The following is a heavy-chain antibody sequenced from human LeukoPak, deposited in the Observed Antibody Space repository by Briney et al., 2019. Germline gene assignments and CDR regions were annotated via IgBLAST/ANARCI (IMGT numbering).Heavy chain of an antibody. CDR2: ISGSGGST. J-gene: IGHJ6*03. CDR1: GFTFSSYA. CDR3: AKDGNSYSSSSFDYYYYMDV. Sequence: PGGSLRLSCAASGFTFSSYAMSWVRQAPGKGLEWVSAISGSGGSTYCADSVKGRFTISRYNSKNTLYLQMNSLRAEDTAVYYCAKDGNSYSSSSFDYYYYMDVWGKGTTVTVSS. D-gene: IGHD6-6*01. V-gene: IGHV3-23*01.